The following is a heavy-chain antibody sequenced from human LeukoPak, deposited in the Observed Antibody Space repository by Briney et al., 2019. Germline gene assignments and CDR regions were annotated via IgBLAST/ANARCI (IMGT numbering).Heavy chain of an antibody. CDR1: GASFSGYH. V-gene: IGHV4-34*01. CDR2: INDSGST. D-gene: IGHD2-21*02. J-gene: IGHJ4*02. CDR3: ARGKTQVTATLQKLHYFDY. Sequence: SETLSLTCAVYGASFSGYHWSWIRQPPGKGLEWIGEINDSGSTNSNPSLKSRVTISVDTSKNEFSLQLTSVTAADTAVYYCARGKTQVTATLQKLHYFDYWGQGTLVTVSS.